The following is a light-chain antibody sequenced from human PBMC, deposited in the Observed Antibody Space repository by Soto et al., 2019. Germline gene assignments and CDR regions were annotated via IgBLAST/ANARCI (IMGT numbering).Light chain of an antibody. CDR1: QRVSSY. Sequence: EIVLTQSPATLSLSPGERATLSCRASQRVSSYLAWYQQKPGQAPRLLIYDASNRATGIPARFSGSGSATDFTLTISSLEPEDFAVYYCQQRSNWPHFGGGTKVDIK. CDR2: DAS. CDR3: QQRSNWPH. J-gene: IGKJ4*01. V-gene: IGKV3-11*01.